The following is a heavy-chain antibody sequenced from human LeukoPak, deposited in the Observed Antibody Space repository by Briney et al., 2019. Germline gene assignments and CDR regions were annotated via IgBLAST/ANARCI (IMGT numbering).Heavy chain of an antibody. CDR3: AGIAVAEGY. D-gene: IGHD6-19*01. V-gene: IGHV4-34*01. Sequence: PSVTLSLTCAVYGGSFSGYYWSWLRQPPGHGLEWIGEINHSGTTNSHPSLKSRVTISVDTSKNQFSLKLSSVTAADTAVYYCAGIAVAEGYWGQGTLVTVSS. CDR1: GGSFSGYY. CDR2: INHSGTT. J-gene: IGHJ4*02.